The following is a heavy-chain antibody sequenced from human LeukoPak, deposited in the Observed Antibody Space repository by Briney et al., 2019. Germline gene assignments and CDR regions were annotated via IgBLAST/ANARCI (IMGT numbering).Heavy chain of an antibody. CDR3: ARADSSAYSYFDY. J-gene: IGHJ4*02. D-gene: IGHD3-22*01. CDR1: GGHISSGGYY. Sequence: LSLTCTVSGGHISSGGYYWSWIRQHPGIGLEWIAYIYYSGSTYYYPSLKSRVTISIDTSSNQFSLKLSSVTAADTAVYYCARADSSAYSYFDYWGQGTLVTVSS. V-gene: IGHV4-31*03. CDR2: IYYSGST.